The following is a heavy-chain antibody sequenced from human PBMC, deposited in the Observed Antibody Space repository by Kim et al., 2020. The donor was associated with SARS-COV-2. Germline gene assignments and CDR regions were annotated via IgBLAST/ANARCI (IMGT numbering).Heavy chain of an antibody. CDR2: IKRKIDGETT. Sequence: GGSLRLSCATSGAASGFSFSGSWMTWVRQAPGKGLEWVGGIKRKIDGETTEYAAPVTGRFTISRDDSKSTMYLERNRLKTEDTAVYYCTTDQKKFWGQGTLVTVSS. CDR1: GFSFSGSW. CDR3: TTDQKKF. J-gene: IGHJ4*02. V-gene: IGHV3-15*01.